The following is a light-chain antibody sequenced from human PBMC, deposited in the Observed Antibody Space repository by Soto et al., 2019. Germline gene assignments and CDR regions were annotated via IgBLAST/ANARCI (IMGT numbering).Light chain of an antibody. Sequence: DIQMTQSPSSLSASVGDRVTITCRASQSISSYLNWYQQKPAKAPKLLIYATSSLQSGVPSRFSGSGSGTDFTLTISSLQPEDFATYYCQQSDSTGTWTFGQGTKVDIK. CDR1: QSISSY. CDR2: ATS. J-gene: IGKJ1*01. CDR3: QQSDSTGTWT. V-gene: IGKV1-39*01.